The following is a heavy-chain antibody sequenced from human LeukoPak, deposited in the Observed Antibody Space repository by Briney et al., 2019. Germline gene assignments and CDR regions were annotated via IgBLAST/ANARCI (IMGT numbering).Heavy chain of an antibody. Sequence: LGGCVRLFYVFAGVTVKTYAMSWLSRCRGHCVSTKSPFSVIGGSTYYADSVKGRFTISRANSKNTLDLQMNSLRAEDTAVYYCAKAGRGGRGYSGYDDYWGQGTLVTVSS. CDR2: FSVIGGST. CDR3: AKAGRGGRGYSGYDDY. V-gene: IGHV3-23*01. CDR1: GVTVKTYA. J-gene: IGHJ4*02. D-gene: IGHD5-12*01.